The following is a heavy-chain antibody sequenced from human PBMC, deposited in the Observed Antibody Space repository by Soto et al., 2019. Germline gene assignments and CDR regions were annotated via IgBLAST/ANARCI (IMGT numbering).Heavy chain of an antibody. V-gene: IGHV3-74*01. Sequence: GGSLRLSCEASGMNFGGYWMHWVRQAPGKGLVWVSEINTDGTSTNYADSLKGRFTISRDNARDTLYLQMNSLSVEDTAVCYCATLSAPVDFWGQGTLVTVSS. CDR3: ATLSAPVDF. CDR2: INTDGTST. D-gene: IGHD6-6*01. J-gene: IGHJ4*02. CDR1: GMNFGGYW.